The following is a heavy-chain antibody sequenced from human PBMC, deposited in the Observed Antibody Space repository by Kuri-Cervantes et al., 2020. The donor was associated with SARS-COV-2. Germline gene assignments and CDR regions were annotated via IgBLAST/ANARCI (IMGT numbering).Heavy chain of an antibody. CDR2: IYYSGST. D-gene: IGHD6-6*01. J-gene: IGHJ5*02. CDR3: ARTQGVAARRGDHNWFDP. Sequence: GSLRLSCTVSGGSISSSSYYWGWIRQPPGKGLEWIGSIYYSGSTYYNPSLKSRVTISVDTSKNQFSLKLSSVTAAGTAVYYCARTQGVAARRGDHNWFDPWGQGTLVTVSS. V-gene: IGHV4-39*01. CDR1: GGSISSSSYY.